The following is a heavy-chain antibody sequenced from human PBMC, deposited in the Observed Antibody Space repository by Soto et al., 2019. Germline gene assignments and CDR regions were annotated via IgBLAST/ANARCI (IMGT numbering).Heavy chain of an antibody. Sequence: PGGSLRLSCASSVFICISYDMSWVRQAPGKGLEWVSTILVDGRTFYVDSVKGRFTISRDNSKNTVYLQMNSLTAGDTALYYCAKATATAGGAFDICGQGTMVTVSS. CDR2: ILVDGRT. D-gene: IGHD1-1*01. CDR3: AKATATAGGAFDI. CDR1: VFICISYD. V-gene: IGHV3-23*01. J-gene: IGHJ3*02.